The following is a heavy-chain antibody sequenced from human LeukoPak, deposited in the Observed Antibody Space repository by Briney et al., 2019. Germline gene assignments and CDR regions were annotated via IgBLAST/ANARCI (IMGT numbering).Heavy chain of an antibody. V-gene: IGHV1-2*02. D-gene: IGHD6-6*01. CDR3: ARVLCGTSSSDIDY. Sequence: ASVKVSCKPSGYTSTGYYMRSGRQAPGQGLEWMGWINPNSGGTNYAQKFQGRVTMTTDTSISTAYMEQSRLRSDYATVYYGARVLCGTSSSDIDYWGQGTLVTVSS. CDR2: INPNSGGT. J-gene: IGHJ4*02. CDR1: GYTSTGYY.